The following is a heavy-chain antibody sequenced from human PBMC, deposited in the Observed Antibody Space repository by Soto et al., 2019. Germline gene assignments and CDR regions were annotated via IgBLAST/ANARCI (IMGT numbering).Heavy chain of an antibody. J-gene: IGHJ3*02. Sequence: GGSLRLSCAASGFTVSSNYMSWVRQAPGKGLEWVSVIYSGGSTYYADSVKGRFTISRDNSKNTLYLQMNSLRAEDTAVYYCARDLVGATFAFDIWGQGTMVTVSS. D-gene: IGHD1-26*01. V-gene: IGHV3-53*01. CDR3: ARDLVGATFAFDI. CDR1: GFTVSSNY. CDR2: IYSGGST.